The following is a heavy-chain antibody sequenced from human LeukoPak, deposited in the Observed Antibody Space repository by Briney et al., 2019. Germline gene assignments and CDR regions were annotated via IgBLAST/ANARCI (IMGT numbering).Heavy chain of an antibody. CDR2: ISGSGGST. Sequence: PGGSLRLSCAASGFTFSSYAMSWVRQAPGKGLEWVSAISGSGGSTYYADSVKGRFTISRDNSKNTLYLQMNSLRAEDTAVYYCAKDRPTPGRLAAIFWFDPWGQGTLVTVSS. D-gene: IGHD2-2*02. CDR1: GFTFSSYA. CDR3: AKDRPTPGRLAAIFWFDP. V-gene: IGHV3-23*01. J-gene: IGHJ5*02.